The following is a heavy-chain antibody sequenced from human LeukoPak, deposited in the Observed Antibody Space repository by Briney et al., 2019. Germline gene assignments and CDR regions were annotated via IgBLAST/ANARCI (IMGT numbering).Heavy chain of an antibody. CDR1: GFTFSSYS. CDR2: ISSSSSYI. D-gene: IGHD4-17*01. J-gene: IGHJ4*02. CDR3: ARDRAEGDYACGY. Sequence: PGGSLRLSCAASGFTFSSYSMNWVRQAPGKGLEWVSSISSSSSYIYYADSVKGRFTISRDNAKNSLCLQMNSLRAEDTAVYYCARDRAEGDYACGYWGQGTLVTVSS. V-gene: IGHV3-21*01.